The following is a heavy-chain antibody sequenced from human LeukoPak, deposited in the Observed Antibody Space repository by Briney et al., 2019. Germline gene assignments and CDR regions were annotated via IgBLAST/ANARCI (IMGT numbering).Heavy chain of an antibody. Sequence: SVKVSCKASGGTFSSYAISWVRQAPGQGLEWMGRIIPILGIANYAQKFQGRVTITADKSTSTAYMELSSLRSEDAAVYYCARDRGVGSLWFGEPRDWGQGTLVTVSS. CDR3: ARDRGVGSLWFGEPRD. J-gene: IGHJ4*02. V-gene: IGHV1-69*04. D-gene: IGHD3-10*01. CDR1: GGTFSSYA. CDR2: IIPILGIA.